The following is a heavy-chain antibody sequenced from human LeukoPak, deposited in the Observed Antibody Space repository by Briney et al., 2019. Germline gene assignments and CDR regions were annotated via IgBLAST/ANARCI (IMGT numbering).Heavy chain of an antibody. D-gene: IGHD7-27*01. J-gene: IGHJ1*01. Sequence: GASVKVSCKASGGTFSSYAISWVRQAPGQGIEWMGRIIPILGIANYAQKFQGRVTITADKSTSTAYMELSSLRSEDTAVYYCARPGGSGVHWGQGTLVTVSS. CDR2: IIPILGIA. CDR1: GGTFSSYA. V-gene: IGHV1-69*04. CDR3: ARPGGSGVH.